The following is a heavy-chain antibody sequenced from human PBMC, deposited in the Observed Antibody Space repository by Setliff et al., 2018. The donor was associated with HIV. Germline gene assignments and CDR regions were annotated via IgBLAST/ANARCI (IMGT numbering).Heavy chain of an antibody. CDR1: GFTFNDYE. D-gene: IGHD5-18*01. CDR3: TRDKGYAFDI. Sequence: PGGSLRLSCAASGFTFNDYEMNWVRQAPGKGLEWVSYISSSDSPIHYADSVRGRFTISRDNAKKSLYLQMNSLKTEDTAVYYCTRDKGYAFDIWGQGTMVTVSS. J-gene: IGHJ3*02. CDR2: ISSSDSPI. V-gene: IGHV3-48*03.